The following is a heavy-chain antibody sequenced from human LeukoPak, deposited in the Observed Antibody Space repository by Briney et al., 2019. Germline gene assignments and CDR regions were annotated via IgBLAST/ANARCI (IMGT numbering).Heavy chain of an antibody. CDR2: INHSGST. Sequence: SETLSLTCAVYGGSFSGYYWSWIRQPPGKGLEWIGEINHSGSTNYNPSLKSRVTISVDTSKNQFSLKLSSVTAADTAVYYCAGKGPKVTIFGVVNRKTYMDVWGKGTTVTVSS. V-gene: IGHV4-34*01. CDR3: AGKGPKVTIFGVVNRKTYMDV. CDR1: GGSFSGYY. D-gene: IGHD3-3*01. J-gene: IGHJ6*03.